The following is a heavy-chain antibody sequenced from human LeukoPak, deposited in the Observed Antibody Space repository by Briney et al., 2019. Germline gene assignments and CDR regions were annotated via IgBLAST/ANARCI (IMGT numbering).Heavy chain of an antibody. CDR1: GFTFSSYA. CDR3: ASAVRDLGIAVAGTDY. D-gene: IGHD6-19*01. CDR2: ISSSSSYI. J-gene: IGHJ4*02. Sequence: NPGGSLRLSCAASGFTFSSYAMSWVRQAPGKGLEWVSSISSSSSYIYYADSVKGRFTISRDNAKNSLYLQMNSLRAEDTAVYYCASAVRDLGIAVAGTDYWGQGTLVTVSS. V-gene: IGHV3-21*01.